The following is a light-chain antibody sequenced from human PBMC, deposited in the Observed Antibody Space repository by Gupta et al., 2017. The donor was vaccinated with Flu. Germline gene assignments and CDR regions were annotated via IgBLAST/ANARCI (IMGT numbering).Light chain of an antibody. J-gene: IGKJ4*01. CDR2: GAS. Sequence: EILLTQSPGTLSLSPGARATLSCKTSQSTNSTYLVWYQQKPGQPPRLLIFGASGRATDTPDRCSGGGSGTAYTPTISRMEQEDDAIYYCCQLGSTSALTFGGGTKV. CDR1: QSTNSTY. CDR3: CQLGSTSALT. V-gene: IGKV3-20*01.